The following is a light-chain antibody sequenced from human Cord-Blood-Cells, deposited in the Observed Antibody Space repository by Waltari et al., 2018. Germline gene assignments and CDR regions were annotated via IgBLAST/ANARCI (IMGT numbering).Light chain of an antibody. CDR2: AAS. Sequence: DIQMTQSPSSLSASVGDRGTIPCRASQGISSYLNWYQQKPGKAPKLLIYAASSLQSGVPSRFSGSGSGTDFTLTISSLQPEDFATYYCQQSYSTPWTFGQGTKVEIK. J-gene: IGKJ1*01. CDR3: QQSYSTPWT. CDR1: QGISSY. V-gene: IGKV1-39*01.